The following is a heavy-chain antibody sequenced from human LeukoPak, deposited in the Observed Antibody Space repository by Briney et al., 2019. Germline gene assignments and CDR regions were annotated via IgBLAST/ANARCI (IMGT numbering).Heavy chain of an antibody. D-gene: IGHD6-13*01. Sequence: PGGSLRLSCAASGFTFSSYSMNWVRQAPGKGLEGVSSISSSSSYIYYADSVKGRFTISRDNAKNSLYLQMNSLRAEDTAVYYCARDSSSSRDAFDIWGQGTMVTVSS. J-gene: IGHJ3*02. V-gene: IGHV3-21*01. CDR2: ISSSSSYI. CDR1: GFTFSSYS. CDR3: ARDSSSSRDAFDI.